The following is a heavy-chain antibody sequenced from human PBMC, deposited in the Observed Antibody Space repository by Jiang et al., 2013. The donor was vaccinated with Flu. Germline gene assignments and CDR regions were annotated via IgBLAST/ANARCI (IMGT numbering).Heavy chain of an antibody. V-gene: IGHV1-2*02. J-gene: IGHJ5*02. D-gene: IGHD4-17*01. Sequence: YAQKFQGRVTMTRDTSISTAYMELSRLRSDDTAVYYCARARSDYGDRGWFDPWGQGTLVTVSS. CDR3: ARARSDYGDRGWFDP.